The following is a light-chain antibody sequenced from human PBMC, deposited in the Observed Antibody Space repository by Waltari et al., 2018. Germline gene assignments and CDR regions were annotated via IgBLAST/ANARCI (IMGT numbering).Light chain of an antibody. V-gene: IGKV3-20*01. CDR3: QQYGNSPRT. Sequence: ETELTQSPGTLSLSPGERATLSCRDSQSVTSSHLAWYQQKPGQAPRLLIYGASSRATGLPDRFSGSGSGTDFTLTITRLEPEDFAVYYCQQYGNSPRTFGQGTEVEIK. CDR1: QSVTSSH. J-gene: IGKJ1*01. CDR2: GAS.